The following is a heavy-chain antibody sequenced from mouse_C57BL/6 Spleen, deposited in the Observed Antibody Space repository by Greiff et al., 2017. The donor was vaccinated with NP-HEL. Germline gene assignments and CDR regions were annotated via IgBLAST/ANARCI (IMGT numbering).Heavy chain of an antibody. CDR2: IDPETGGT. CDR1: GYTFTDYE. CDR3: TREGNWDGDWYFDV. Sequence: LVRPGASVTLSCKASGYTFTDYEMHWVKQTPVHGLEWIGAIDPETGGTAYNQKFKGKAILTADKSSSTAYMELRSLTSGDSAVYYCTREGNWDGDWYFDVWGTGTTVTVSS. D-gene: IGHD4-1*01. V-gene: IGHV1-15*01. J-gene: IGHJ1*03.